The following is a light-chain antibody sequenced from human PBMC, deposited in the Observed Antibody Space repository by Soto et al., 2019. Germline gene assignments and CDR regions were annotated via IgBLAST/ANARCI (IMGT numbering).Light chain of an antibody. V-gene: IGLV1-40*01. CDR2: ANT. CDR3: QSYDSSLSAWV. Sequence: QSALTQPPSVSGAPGQRVTISCTGSSSNIGAGYDVHWYQQLPGTSPKLLISANTNRPSEVPDRFSGSKSATSASLAITGLQPEDEADYYCQSYDSSLSAWVFGGGTKLTVL. J-gene: IGLJ3*02. CDR1: SSNIGAGYD.